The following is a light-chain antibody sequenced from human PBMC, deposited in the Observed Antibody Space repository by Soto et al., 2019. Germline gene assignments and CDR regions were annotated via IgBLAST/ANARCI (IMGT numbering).Light chain of an antibody. CDR3: QQYGSSLPWT. CDR1: QSVSSN. J-gene: IGKJ1*01. CDR2: GVS. Sequence: EIVMTQSPTTLSVSPGERVTLSCRASQSVSSNLAWYQQKPGQAPRLLIYGVSSRATGIPDRFSGSGSGTDFTTTLSRLETEDFAVFYCQQYGSSLPWTFGQGTKVDIK. V-gene: IGKV3-20*01.